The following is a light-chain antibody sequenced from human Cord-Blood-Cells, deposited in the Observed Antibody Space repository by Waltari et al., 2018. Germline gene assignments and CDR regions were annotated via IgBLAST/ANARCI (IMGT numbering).Light chain of an antibody. Sequence: EIVLTPSPATLSLSPGERATLSCRASQSVSSYLAVYQQKPGQAPRLLIYDASNRATGIPARFSGSGSGTDFTLTISSLEPEDFAVYYCQQRSNWPPITFGQGTRLEIK. V-gene: IGKV3-11*01. CDR2: DAS. J-gene: IGKJ5*01. CDR1: QSVSSY. CDR3: QQRSNWPPIT.